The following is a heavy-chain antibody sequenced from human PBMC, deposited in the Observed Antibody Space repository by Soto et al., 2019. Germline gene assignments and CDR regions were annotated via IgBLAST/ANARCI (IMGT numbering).Heavy chain of an antibody. J-gene: IGHJ6*02. CDR1: GFTFSSYW. V-gene: IGHV3-74*01. Sequence: GGSLRLSCAASGFTFSSYWMHWVRQAPGKGLVWVSRINSDGSSTSYADSVKGRFTISRDNAKNTLYLQMNSLRAEDTAVYYCARSVTTRRGMDVWGQGTTVTVSS. CDR2: INSDGSST. CDR3: ARSVTTRRGMDV. D-gene: IGHD4-17*01.